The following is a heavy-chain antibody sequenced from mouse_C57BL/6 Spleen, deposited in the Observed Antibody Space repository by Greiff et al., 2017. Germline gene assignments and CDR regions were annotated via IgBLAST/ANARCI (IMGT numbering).Heavy chain of an antibody. J-gene: IGHJ4*01. D-gene: IGHD1-1*01. Sequence: EVKLVESGPGLVKPSPSLSLTCSVTGYSITSGYYWNWIRQFPGNQLEWMGYISYDGSNNYNPSLKNRISITRDTSKNPFCLKMNSVTTEDTATDDCERDYGRAVDYWGQGTSVTVSS. CDR3: ERDYGRAVDY. CDR1: GYSITSGYY. V-gene: IGHV3-6*01. CDR2: ISYDGSN.